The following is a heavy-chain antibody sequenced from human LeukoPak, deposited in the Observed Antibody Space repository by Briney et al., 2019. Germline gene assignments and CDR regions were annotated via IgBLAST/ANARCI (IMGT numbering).Heavy chain of an antibody. D-gene: IGHD5-24*01. CDR2: ISYGGSNK. CDR1: GFTFSSYA. J-gene: IGHJ4*02. CDR3: ARIAPIIRAFDY. V-gene: IGHV3-30*04. Sequence: GGSLRLSCAASGFTFSSYAMHWVRQAPGKGLEWVAVISYGGSNKYYADSVKGRFTISRDNSKNTLYLQMNSLRAEDTAVYYCARIAPIIRAFDYWGQGTLVTVSS.